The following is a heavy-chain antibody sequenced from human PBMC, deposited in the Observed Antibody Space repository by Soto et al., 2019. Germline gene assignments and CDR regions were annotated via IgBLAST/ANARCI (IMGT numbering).Heavy chain of an antibody. CDR1: GGYISSSSDY. CDR3: ARPERYCSGGSCEKVGAFDI. V-gene: IGHV4-39*01. D-gene: IGHD2-15*01. CDR2: IYYSGST. Sequence: QLQLQESGPGLVKPSETLSLTCTVSGGYISSSSDYWGWIRQPPGKVLEWIGSIYYSGSTYYNPSLKSRVTISVDTSKNQFSLKLSSVTAADTAVYYCARPERYCSGGSCEKVGAFDIWGQGTMVTVSS. J-gene: IGHJ3*02.